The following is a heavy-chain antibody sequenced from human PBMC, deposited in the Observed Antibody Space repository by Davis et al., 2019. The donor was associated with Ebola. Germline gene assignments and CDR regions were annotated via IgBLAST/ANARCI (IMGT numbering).Heavy chain of an antibody. CDR2: VYYSGST. CDR3: ARRVEMTVGGSYNWFDS. Sequence: PSETLSLTCTVSGGSISTHYWNWIRQPPGKGLEWIGYVYYSGSTNYNPSLKSQVTISEDTSKNQSSLNLTSVTAADTAVYYCARRVEMTVGGSYNWFDSWGQGTLVTVSS. J-gene: IGHJ5*01. CDR1: GGSISTHY. V-gene: IGHV4-59*08. D-gene: IGHD2-21*02.